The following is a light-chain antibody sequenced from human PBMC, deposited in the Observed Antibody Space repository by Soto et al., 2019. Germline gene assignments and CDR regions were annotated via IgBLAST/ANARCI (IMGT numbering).Light chain of an antibody. CDR1: NSNIGSNT. Sequence: QSALTQPPSASGTPGQRVTISCSGSNSNIGSNTVNWYQQLPGTAPKLLIYYDNLRPSGVPDRISGSKSGTSASLAISGLQSEDEADYYCAAWDDSLNGRVFGTGTKLTVL. CDR2: YDN. J-gene: IGLJ1*01. V-gene: IGLV1-44*01. CDR3: AAWDDSLNGRV.